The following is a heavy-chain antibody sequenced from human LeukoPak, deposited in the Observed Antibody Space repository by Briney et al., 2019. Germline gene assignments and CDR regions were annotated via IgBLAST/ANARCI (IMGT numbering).Heavy chain of an antibody. J-gene: IGHJ4*02. CDR1: GYSISSGYY. V-gene: IGHV4-38-2*02. CDR2: IYHSGST. Sequence: SETLSLTCTVSGYSISSGYYWGWIRQPPGKGLEWIGSIYHSGSTYYNPSLKSRVTISVDTSKNQFSLKLSSVTAADTAMYYCARHINWSPFDYWGQGTLVTVSS. D-gene: IGHD1-1*01. CDR3: ARHINWSPFDY.